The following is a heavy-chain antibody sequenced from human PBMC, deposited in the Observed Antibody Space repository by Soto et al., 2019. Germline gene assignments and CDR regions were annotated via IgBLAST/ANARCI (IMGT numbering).Heavy chain of an antibody. V-gene: IGHV1-18*01. CDR2: ISAYNGNT. Sequence: QVQLVQSGAEVKKPGASVKVSCKASGYTFTSYGISWVRQAPGQGLEWMGWISAYNGNTNYAQKLQGRGTMTTETSTSPAFMELRSLRSDDTAVYYCARVLCIAAAGTGYYWGQGTLVTVSS. CDR3: ARVLCIAAAGTGYY. J-gene: IGHJ4*02. D-gene: IGHD6-13*01. CDR1: GYTFTSYG.